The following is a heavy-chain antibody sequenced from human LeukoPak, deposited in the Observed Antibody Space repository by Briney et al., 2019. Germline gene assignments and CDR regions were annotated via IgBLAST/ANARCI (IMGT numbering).Heavy chain of an antibody. J-gene: IGHJ4*02. D-gene: IGHD1-20*01. CDR1: GFTFSHYW. CDR2: IKEDGSEK. CDR3: ARASRGITANLCFDY. Sequence: GGSLRLSCAASGFTFSHYWMSWIRQAPGKGLEWVANIKEDGSEKYYVDSVKGRFTISRDSAKNSLFLQMNSLRAEDTAVYHCARASRGITANLCFDYWGQGILVTVSS. V-gene: IGHV3-7*01.